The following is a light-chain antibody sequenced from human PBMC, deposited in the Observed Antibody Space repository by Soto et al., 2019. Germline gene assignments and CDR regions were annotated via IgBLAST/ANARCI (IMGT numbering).Light chain of an antibody. Sequence: QSALTQPASVSGSPGQSITISCTGTSSDVGSYNLVSWYQQHPGKAPKLMIYEVSKRPSGVSNRFCGSKSGNTASLTISGLQAEDEADYYCCSYAGSSTSVVFGGGTKVTVL. V-gene: IGLV2-23*02. CDR1: SSDVGSYNL. CDR3: CSYAGSSTSVV. CDR2: EVS. J-gene: IGLJ2*01.